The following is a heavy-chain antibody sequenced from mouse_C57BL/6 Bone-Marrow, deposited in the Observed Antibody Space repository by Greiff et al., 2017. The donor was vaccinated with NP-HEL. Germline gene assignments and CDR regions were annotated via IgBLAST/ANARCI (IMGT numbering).Heavy chain of an antibody. D-gene: IGHD1-1*01. CDR1: GYTFTSYW. CDR3: ARSDCDGPKLPYYYAMDY. J-gene: IGHJ4*01. V-gene: IGHV1-69*01. Sequence: QVQLQQPGAELVMPGASVKLSCKASGYTFTSYWMHWVKQRPGQGLEWIGEIDPSDSYTNYNQKFKGKSTLTVDKSSSTAYMQLSSLTSEDSAVYYCARSDCDGPKLPYYYAMDYWGEGTSVTISS. CDR2: IDPSDSYT.